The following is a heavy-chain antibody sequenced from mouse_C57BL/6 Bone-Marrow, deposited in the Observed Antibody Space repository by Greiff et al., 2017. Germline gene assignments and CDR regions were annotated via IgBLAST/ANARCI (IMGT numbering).Heavy chain of an antibody. CDR1: GFTFSDYG. Sequence: EVKVVESGGGLVKPGGSLKLSCAASGFTFSDYGMHWVRQAPEKGLEWVAYISSGSSTIYYADTVKGRFTISRDNDKNTLFLQMTRLRSEDTAMYYCAITTVVATDAMDYWGQGTSVTVSS. CDR3: AITTVVATDAMDY. J-gene: IGHJ4*01. V-gene: IGHV5-17*01. D-gene: IGHD1-1*01. CDR2: ISSGSSTI.